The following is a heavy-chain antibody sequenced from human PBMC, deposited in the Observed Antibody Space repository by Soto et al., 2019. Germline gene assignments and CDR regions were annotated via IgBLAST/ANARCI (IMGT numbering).Heavy chain of an antibody. Sequence: QVQLVQTGAEVKTPGASVKVSCRASGYSFRTHGISWVRQAPGQGLEWMGWISTYDDKTNFPQKFQGRITMTTDTSTSTAYMELRSLRSDDTAVYFCARELCYCNSSGCLRNWFDPWGQGTLVTVSS. V-gene: IGHV1-18*01. CDR2: ISTYDDKT. J-gene: IGHJ5*02. D-gene: IGHD2-15*01. CDR1: GYSFRTHG. CDR3: ARELCYCNSSGCLRNWFDP.